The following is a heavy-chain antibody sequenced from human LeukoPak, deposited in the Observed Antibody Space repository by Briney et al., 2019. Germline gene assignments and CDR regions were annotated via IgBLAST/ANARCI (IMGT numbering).Heavy chain of an antibody. J-gene: IGHJ4*02. Sequence: PSETLSLTCTVSGGSISSYYWSWIRQPPGKGLEWIGYIYYSGSTNYNPSLKSRVTISVDTSKNQFSLKLSSVTAADTAVYYCASTYYDILTGYPHFYFDYWGQGTLVTVSS. CDR3: ASTYYDILTGYPHFYFDY. CDR2: IYYSGST. CDR1: GGSISSYY. V-gene: IGHV4-59*01. D-gene: IGHD3-9*01.